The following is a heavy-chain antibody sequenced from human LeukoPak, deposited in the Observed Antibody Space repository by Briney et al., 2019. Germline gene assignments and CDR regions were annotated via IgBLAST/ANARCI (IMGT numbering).Heavy chain of an antibody. CDR3: ARSDCSGGSCYELDY. V-gene: IGHV1-69*13. D-gene: IGHD2-15*01. CDR2: IIPIFGTA. Sequence: SVKVSCKASGGTFSSYAISWVRQAPGQGLEWMGGIIPIFGTANYAQKFQGRVTITADESTSTAYMELSSLRSEDTAVYYCARSDCSGGSCYELDYWGQGTLVTVSS. J-gene: IGHJ4*02. CDR1: GGTFSSYA.